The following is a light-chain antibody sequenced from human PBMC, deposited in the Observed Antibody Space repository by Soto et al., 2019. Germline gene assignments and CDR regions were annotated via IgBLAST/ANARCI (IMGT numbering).Light chain of an antibody. CDR1: SSNIGSTT. CDR2: CTY. Sequence: LLTQPPSASWAPGQRVTISCSGSSSNIGSTTVTWYQQLPGTAPKLVIYCTYDRPSRVPDRFSDSTSGTSASLVIRGLQSEDEADYYCAAWDDILKGYVFGGGTRLPS. J-gene: IGLJ1*01. V-gene: IGLV1-44*01. CDR3: AAWDDILKGYV.